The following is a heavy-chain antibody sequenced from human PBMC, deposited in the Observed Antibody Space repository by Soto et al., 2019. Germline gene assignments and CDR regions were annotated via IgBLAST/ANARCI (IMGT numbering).Heavy chain of an antibody. CDR3: ARHRIEVVWRGFDF. J-gene: IGHJ4*02. CDR2: SSYNGGT. CDR1: TDSSSFTNSY. V-gene: IGHV4-39*01. Sequence: PSETLSLTCTVSTDSSSFTNSYWGWIRQPPGKGLQWIGSSSYNGGTFYNPSLKGRVVISFDTSKEQSSLQVTSVTAADTAVYFCARHRIEVVWRGFDFWGQGSPVTVSS. D-gene: IGHD3-10*01.